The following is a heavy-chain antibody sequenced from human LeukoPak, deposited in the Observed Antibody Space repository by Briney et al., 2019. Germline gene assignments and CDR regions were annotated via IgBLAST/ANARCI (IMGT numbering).Heavy chain of an antibody. CDR3: AKDTSSGAGEFDY. J-gene: IGHJ4*02. CDR2: ISWDGGST. CDR1: GFTFDDYT. D-gene: IGHD3-16*01. Sequence: PAGGSLRLSCAASGFTFDDYTMHWVRQAPGKGLEWVSLISWDGGSTYYADSVKGRFTISRDNSKNSLYLQMNSLRTEDTALYYCAKDTSSGAGEFDYWGQGTLVTVSS. V-gene: IGHV3-43*01.